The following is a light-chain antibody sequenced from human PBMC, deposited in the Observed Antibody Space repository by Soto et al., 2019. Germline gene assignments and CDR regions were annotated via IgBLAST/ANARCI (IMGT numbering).Light chain of an antibody. CDR3: QQRSNWIP. J-gene: IGKJ5*01. Sequence: EIVLTQSPSTPSLSPGERATLSCRASQSVSSYLAWYQQKPGQAPRLLIYDASNRATGIPARFSGSGSGTDFTLTISSLEPEDFAVYYCQQRSNWIPFGQGTRLEIK. CDR2: DAS. V-gene: IGKV3-11*01. CDR1: QSVSSY.